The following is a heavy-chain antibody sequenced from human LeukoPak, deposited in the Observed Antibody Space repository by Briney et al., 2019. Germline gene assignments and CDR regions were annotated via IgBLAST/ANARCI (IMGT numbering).Heavy chain of an antibody. CDR3: AKDRGETGTFDY. V-gene: IGHV3-30*18. CDR1: GFTFSSYA. CDR2: ISYDGSNK. D-gene: IGHD1-7*01. J-gene: IGHJ4*02. Sequence: PGGSLRLSRAASGFTFSSYAMSWVRQAPGKGLEWVAVISYDGSNKYYADSVKGRFTISRDNSKNTLYLQMNSLRAEDTAVYYCAKDRGETGTFDYWGQGTLVTVSS.